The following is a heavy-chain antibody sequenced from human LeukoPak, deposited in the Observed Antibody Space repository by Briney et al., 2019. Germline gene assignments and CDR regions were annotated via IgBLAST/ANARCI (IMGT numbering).Heavy chain of an antibody. CDR1: GYTFTSYD. CDR2: MNPNSGNT. Sequence: ASVKVSCKASGYTFTSYDINWVRQATGQGLEWMGWMNPNSGNTGYAQKFQGRVTITRNTSISTAYMELSSLRSEDTAVYYCARVRLYCSGGRCYSLDVWGKGTTVTISS. V-gene: IGHV1-8*03. J-gene: IGHJ6*03. CDR3: ARVRLYCSGGRCYSLDV. D-gene: IGHD2-15*01.